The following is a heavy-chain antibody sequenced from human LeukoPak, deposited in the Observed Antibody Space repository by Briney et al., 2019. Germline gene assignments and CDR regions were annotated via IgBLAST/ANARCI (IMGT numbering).Heavy chain of an antibody. CDR1: GLTFSSYD. CDR2: IGATGDT. CDR3: VLGAYWNDDKNAFHI. D-gene: IGHD1-1*01. J-gene: IGHJ3*02. V-gene: IGHV3-13*01. Sequence: GGSRRLSCAASGLTFSSYDMHWVRQAAGKGLEWVSSIGATGDTYYIDSVKGRFTISRENAKKSLYLQVSSLRVEDTAVYFCVLGAYWNDDKNAFHIWGPGTMVTVSS.